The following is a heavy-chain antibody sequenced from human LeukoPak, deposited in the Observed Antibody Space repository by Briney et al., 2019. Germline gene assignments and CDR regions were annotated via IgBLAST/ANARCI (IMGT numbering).Heavy chain of an antibody. V-gene: IGHV4-59*01. CDR2: IYYSGST. Sequence: PSETLSLTCTVSGGSISSYYWSWIRQPPGKGLEWIGYIYYSGSTNYNPSLKSRVTISVDTSKNQFSLKLGSVTAADTAVYYCARGSSYYYDSSGYQPLDYWGRGTLVTVSS. D-gene: IGHD3-22*01. CDR1: GGSISSYY. J-gene: IGHJ4*02. CDR3: ARGSSYYYDSSGYQPLDY.